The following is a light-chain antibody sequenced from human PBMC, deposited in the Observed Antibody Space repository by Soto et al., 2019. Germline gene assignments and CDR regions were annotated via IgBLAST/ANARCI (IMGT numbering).Light chain of an antibody. CDR2: EVR. CDR1: SSDVGGYNY. V-gene: IGLV2-14*01. CDR3: ISYTSSSTWV. J-gene: IGLJ3*02. Sequence: QSVLTQPASVSGSPGQSITISCTGTSSDVGGYNYVSWYQQHPGTAPKLMIYEVRNRPSGVSDRFSGSRSGNTASLTISGLQAEDESHYYCISYTSSSTWVFGGGTQLTVL.